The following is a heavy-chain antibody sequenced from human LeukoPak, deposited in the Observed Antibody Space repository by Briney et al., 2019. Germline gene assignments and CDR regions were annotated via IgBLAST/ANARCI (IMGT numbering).Heavy chain of an antibody. J-gene: IGHJ3*02. Sequence: AAVKVSCKASGYTFTGYYMHWVRQAPGQGLEWMGRINPNSGGTNYAQKLQGRVTMTRDPSISTAYMELSRLRSDATAVYYCARDPATVQADDAFDIWGQGTMVTVSS. CDR3: ARDPATVQADDAFDI. CDR2: INPNSGGT. V-gene: IGHV1-2*06. CDR1: GYTFTGYY. D-gene: IGHD4-17*01.